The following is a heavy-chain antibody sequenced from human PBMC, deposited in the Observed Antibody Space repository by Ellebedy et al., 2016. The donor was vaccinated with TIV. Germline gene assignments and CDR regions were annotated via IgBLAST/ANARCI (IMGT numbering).Heavy chain of an antibody. CDR1: GYTFTDYY. CDR2: INPNSGGT. CDR3: ARDYSYDSSGYFDY. V-gene: IGHV1-2*02. D-gene: IGHD3-22*01. J-gene: IGHJ4*02. Sequence: ASVKVSXXASGYTFTDYYMHWVRQAPGQGLEWMGWINPNSGGTNYAQKFQGRVTMTRDTSISTAYMELSSLRSEDTAVYYCARDYSYDSSGYFDYWGQGTLVTVSS.